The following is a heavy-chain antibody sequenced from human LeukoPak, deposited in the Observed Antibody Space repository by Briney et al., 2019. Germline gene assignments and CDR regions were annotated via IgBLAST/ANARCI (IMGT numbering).Heavy chain of an antibody. V-gene: IGHV4-39*07. CDR3: AREGGAIVPFDP. Sequence: SETLSLTCTVSGGSISSSSYYWGWIRQPPGKGLEWIGSIYYSGSTYYNPSLKSRVTISVDTSKNQFSLKLSSVTAADTAVYYCAREGGAIVPFDPWGQGTLVTVSS. CDR2: IYYSGST. D-gene: IGHD1-26*01. J-gene: IGHJ5*02. CDR1: GGSISSSSYY.